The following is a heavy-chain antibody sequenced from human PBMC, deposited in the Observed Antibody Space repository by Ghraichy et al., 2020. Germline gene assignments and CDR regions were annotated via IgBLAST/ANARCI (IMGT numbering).Heavy chain of an antibody. CDR2: IIPIFGTA. CDR3: AREEPGLGYDSSGDRPEAFDI. CDR1: GGTFSSYA. Sequence: SVKVSCKASGGTFSSYAISWVRQAPGQGLEWMGGIIPIFGTANYAQKFQGRVTITADESTSTAYMELSSLRSEDTAVYYCAREEPGLGYDSSGDRPEAFDIWGQGTMVTVSS. D-gene: IGHD3-22*01. V-gene: IGHV1-69*13. J-gene: IGHJ3*02.